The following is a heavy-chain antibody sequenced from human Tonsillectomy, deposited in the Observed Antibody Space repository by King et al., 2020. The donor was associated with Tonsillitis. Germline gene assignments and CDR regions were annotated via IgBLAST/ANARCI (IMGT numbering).Heavy chain of an antibody. D-gene: IGHD2-15*01. CDR2: ISSSSSYI. J-gene: IGHJ6*02. V-gene: IGHV3-21*01. CDR3: ARGWVAGGDYYYGIDV. Sequence: VQLVESGGGLVKPGGSLRLSCAASGFTFSSYSMNWVRQAPGKGLEWVSSISSSSSYIYYADSVKGRCTISRDNAKNSLYLQMNSLRAEGTAVYYGARGWVAGGDYYYGIDVWGQGTTVTVSS. CDR1: GFTFSSYS.